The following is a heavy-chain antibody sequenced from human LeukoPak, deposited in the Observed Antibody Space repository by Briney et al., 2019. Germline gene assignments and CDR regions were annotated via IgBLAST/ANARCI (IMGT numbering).Heavy chain of an antibody. Sequence: GGSLRLSCAASRFTFSNYAMSWVRQAPGKGLEWASAISGSGGITYYADSVKGRFAISRDNSKNTLYLRMNSLRAEDTAVYYCAKEGYSSSWNADFDYWGQGTLVIVSS. CDR1: RFTFSNYA. V-gene: IGHV3-23*01. J-gene: IGHJ4*02. D-gene: IGHD6-13*01. CDR3: AKEGYSSSWNADFDY. CDR2: ISGSGGIT.